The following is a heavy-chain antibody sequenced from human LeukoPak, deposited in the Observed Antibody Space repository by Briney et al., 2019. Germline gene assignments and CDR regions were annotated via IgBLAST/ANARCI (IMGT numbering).Heavy chain of an antibody. J-gene: IGHJ4*02. CDR2: IYYSGST. CDR1: GGSISSYY. Sequence: PSETLSLTCTVSGGSISSYYWSWIRQPPGKGLEWIGYIYYSGSTNYNPSLKSRVTISVDTSKNQFSLKLSSVTAADTAVYYCARASGSYDLFDYWGQGTLVTVSS. V-gene: IGHV4-59*08. D-gene: IGHD1-26*01. CDR3: ARASGSYDLFDY.